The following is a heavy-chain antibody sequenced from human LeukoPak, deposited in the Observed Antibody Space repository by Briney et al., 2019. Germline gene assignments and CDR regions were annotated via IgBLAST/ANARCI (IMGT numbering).Heavy chain of an antibody. V-gene: IGHV3-23*01. CDR1: GFRFSSYA. CDR3: AKDRSLGRLVHEAFDV. J-gene: IGHJ3*01. D-gene: IGHD3-16*01. Sequence: PGGSLRLSCAASGFRFSSYAMSWVRQAPGQGLEWVSTISGSSHSRTDYTDSVKGRFTISRDNSQNTLFLQVDTLRGEDTATYYCAKDRSLGRLVHEAFDVWGQGTMVVVSS. CDR2: ISGSSHSRT.